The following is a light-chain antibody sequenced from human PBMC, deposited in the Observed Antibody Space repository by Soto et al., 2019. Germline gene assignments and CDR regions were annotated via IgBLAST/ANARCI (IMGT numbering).Light chain of an antibody. V-gene: IGLV1-44*01. CDR3: ASWDVSLNAWV. Sequence: QSVLTQPPSASGTPGQRVTISCSGSSSNIGSNAVNWYQQLPGTAPKLLIYIFAQRPSGVPDRFSGSKSGTSASLAISGLQSEDEADYYCASWDVSLNAWVFGGGTQLTVL. CDR2: IFA. CDR1: SSNIGSNA. J-gene: IGLJ3*02.